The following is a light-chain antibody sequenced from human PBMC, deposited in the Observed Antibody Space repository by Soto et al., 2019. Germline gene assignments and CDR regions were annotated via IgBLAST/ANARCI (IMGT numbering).Light chain of an antibody. CDR2: GNN. V-gene: IGLV1-40*01. CDR3: QSYDSSLSGSYV. Sequence: QYVLTQPPSVSGAPGQRVTISCTGSSSNIGAGYDVHWYQQLPGTAPKLLIYGNNNRPSGVPDRFSGSKSGTSASLAITGLQAEDEADYYCQSYDSSLSGSYVFGTGTQLTVL. J-gene: IGLJ1*01. CDR1: SSNIGAGYD.